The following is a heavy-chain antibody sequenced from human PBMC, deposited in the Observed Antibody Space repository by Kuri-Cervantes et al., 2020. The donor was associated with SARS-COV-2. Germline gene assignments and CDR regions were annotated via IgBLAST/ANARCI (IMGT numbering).Heavy chain of an antibody. CDR1: ETTFPNYD. CDR3: ARDCSGTDCYIIIYAMSD. V-gene: IGHV1-69*13. CDR2: IIPMFGTA. Sequence: SVKVSCKAPETTFPNYDINWVRQATGQGLEWMGGIIPMFGTADYAQKFQGKVTITADESTSTVYMELTSLKSDDTAVYYCARDCSGTDCYIIIYAMSDWGQGTLVTVSS. J-gene: IGHJ4*02. D-gene: IGHD2-2*01.